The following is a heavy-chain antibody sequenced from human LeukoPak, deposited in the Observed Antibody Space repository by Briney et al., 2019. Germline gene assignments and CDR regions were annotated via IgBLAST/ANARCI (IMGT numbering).Heavy chain of an antibody. J-gene: IGHJ4*02. CDR3: ARFYYYDSSGYYFDY. CDR1: GGSFSGYY. V-gene: IGHV4-34*01. D-gene: IGHD3-22*01. CDR2: INHSGST. Sequence: PSETLSLTCAVYGGSFSGYYWSWIRQPPGKGLEWIGEINHSGSTNYNPSLKSRVTISVDTSKNQFSLKLSSVTAADTAVYYCARFYYYDSSGYYFDYWGQGTLVTVSS.